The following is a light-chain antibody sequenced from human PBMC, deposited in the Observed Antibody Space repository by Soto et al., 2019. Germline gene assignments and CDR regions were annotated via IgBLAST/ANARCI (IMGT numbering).Light chain of an antibody. CDR2: CSS. Sequence: DIQMTQSPPSLSASVADRVTITCRASQTTSDYLHWYTQKREKAPTLLIYCSSSLQTRVSPRFSGSGSGTEFTLTISSLQPEDFGTYYCQQTYDSLVSFGGGAKVDIK. CDR1: QTTSDY. V-gene: IGKV1-39*01. CDR3: QQTYDSLVS. J-gene: IGKJ4*01.